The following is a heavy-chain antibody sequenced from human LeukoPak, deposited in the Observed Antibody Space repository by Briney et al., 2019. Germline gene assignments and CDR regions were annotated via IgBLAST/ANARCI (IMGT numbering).Heavy chain of an antibody. CDR2: IIPILGIA. D-gene: IGHD2-21*02. J-gene: IGHJ6*02. V-gene: IGHV1-69*04. CDR3: ARSPPPYCGGDCYSSYYYGMDV. CDR1: GGTFSSYA. Sequence: SVKVSCKASGGTFSSYAISWVRQPPGQGLEWMGRIIPILGIANYAQKFQGRVTITADKSTSTAYMELSSLRSEDTAVYYCARSPPPYCGGDCYSSYYYGMDVWGQGTTVTVSS.